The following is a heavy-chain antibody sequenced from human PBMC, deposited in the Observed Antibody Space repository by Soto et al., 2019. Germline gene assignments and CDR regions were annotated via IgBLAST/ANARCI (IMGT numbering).Heavy chain of an antibody. J-gene: IGHJ5*02. D-gene: IGHD2-8*02. CDR2: IGTQHDT. Sequence: PGGSLRLSCAASGFTFSAYDMHWVRQPTGKGLEWVSAIGTQHDTYYPDSVKGRFTISRENAKSSLYLQMNSLRTGDTAVYYFARQASYWHGGGGWLDPWGQGTLVTVSS. CDR1: GFTFSAYD. CDR3: ARQASYWHGGGGWLDP. V-gene: IGHV3-13*01.